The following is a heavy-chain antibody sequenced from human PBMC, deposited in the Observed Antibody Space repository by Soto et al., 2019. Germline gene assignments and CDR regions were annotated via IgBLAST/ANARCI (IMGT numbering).Heavy chain of an antibody. CDR3: ARDYPQGGILTGYYGPSGFDP. D-gene: IGHD3-9*01. Sequence: QVQLQESGPGLVKPSQTLSLSCTVSGGSISSGGYYWSWIRQHPGKGLEWIGYIYYSGSTYYNPSLKSRVTISVDTSKNQFSLKLSSVTAADTAVYYCARDYPQGGILTGYYGPSGFDPWGQGTLVTVSS. CDR1: GGSISSGGYY. CDR2: IYYSGST. J-gene: IGHJ5*02. V-gene: IGHV4-31*03.